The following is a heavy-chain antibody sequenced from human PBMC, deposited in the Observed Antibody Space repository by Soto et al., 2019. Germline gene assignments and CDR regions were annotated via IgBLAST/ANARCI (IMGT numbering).Heavy chain of an antibody. CDR1: GYTFTSYD. Sequence: QVQLVQSGAEVTKPGASVKVSCKASGYTFTSYDINWVRQATGQGLEWMGWMSPNSGATGYAQKFQGRVTMTRDTSISTAYIELSNLRSEDTAIYYFARGVDAGVDVWGQGSTGSGSS. CDR2: MSPNSGAT. V-gene: IGHV1-8*01. D-gene: IGHD1-1*01. CDR3: ARGVDAGVDV. J-gene: IGHJ6*02.